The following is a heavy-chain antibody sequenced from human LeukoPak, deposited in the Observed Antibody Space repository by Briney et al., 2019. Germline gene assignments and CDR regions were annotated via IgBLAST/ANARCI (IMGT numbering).Heavy chain of an antibody. J-gene: IGHJ4*02. V-gene: IGHV3-23*01. CDR1: GFTFSSYA. CDR2: ISGSGGST. D-gene: IGHD3-3*01. CDR3: GLTYYDFWSGYYLPDY. Sequence: PGGPLRLSCAASGFTFSSYAMSWVRQAPGKGLEWVSAISGSGGSTYYADSVKGRFTISRDNSKNTLYLQMNSLRAEDTAVYYCGLTYYDFWSGYYLPDYWGQGTLVTVSS.